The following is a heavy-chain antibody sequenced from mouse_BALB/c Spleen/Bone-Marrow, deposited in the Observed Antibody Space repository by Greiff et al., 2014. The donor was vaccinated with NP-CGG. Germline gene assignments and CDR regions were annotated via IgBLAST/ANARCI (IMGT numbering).Heavy chain of an antibody. V-gene: IGHV1-26*01. Sequence: EVQMQQSGPDQVKPGASVKISCKASGYSFTGYYMHWVKQSRGKSLEWIGRVNPNNGGTSYNQKFKGKAILTVDKSSNTAYMELRSLTSEDSAVYYCARLITAGWYFDVWGAGTTVTVSS. CDR1: GYSFTGYY. D-gene: IGHD2-4*01. CDR2: VNPNNGGT. J-gene: IGHJ1*01. CDR3: ARLITAGWYFDV.